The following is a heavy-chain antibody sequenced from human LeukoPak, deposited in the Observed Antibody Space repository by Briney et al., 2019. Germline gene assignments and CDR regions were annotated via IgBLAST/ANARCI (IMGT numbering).Heavy chain of an antibody. CDR2: INHSGST. D-gene: IGHD2-15*01. CDR1: GGSFSGYY. V-gene: IGHV4-34*01. CDR3: ARDGGVVAASIGILDY. J-gene: IGHJ4*02. Sequence: SETLSLTCAVYGGSFSGYYWSWIRQPPGKGLEWMGEINHSGSTNYNPALKSRVTIAVDTSKNQFSLKLSSVHAADTAVYYCARDGGVVAASIGILDYWGQGTLVTVSS.